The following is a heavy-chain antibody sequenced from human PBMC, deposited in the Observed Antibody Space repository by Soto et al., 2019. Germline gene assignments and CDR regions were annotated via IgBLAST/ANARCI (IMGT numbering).Heavy chain of an antibody. D-gene: IGHD2-2*01. Sequence: SVKVSCKASGGTFSSYTISWVRQAPGQGLEWMGRIIPILGIANYAQKFQGRVTITADKSTSTAYMELSSLRSEDTAVYYCARVQIPPDCSRTSCYVETYFQHWG. J-gene: IGHJ1*01. CDR1: GGTFSSYT. CDR3: ARVQIPPDCSRTSCYVETYFQH. CDR2: IIPILGIA. V-gene: IGHV1-69*02.